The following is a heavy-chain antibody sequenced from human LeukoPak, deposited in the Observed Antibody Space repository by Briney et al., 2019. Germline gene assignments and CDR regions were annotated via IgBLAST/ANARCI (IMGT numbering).Heavy chain of an antibody. CDR3: ARLEAVADLLDY. CDR2: IYPGDSDT. D-gene: IGHD6-19*01. J-gene: IGHJ4*02. V-gene: IGHV5-51*01. CDR1: GYSFSTYW. Sequence: GESLKISCKGSGYSFSTYWIGWVRQMPGKGLEWMGIIYPGDSDTRYSPSFQGQVTISADKSINTASLQWSSLKASDTAMYYCARLEAVADLLDYWGQGTLVTVSS.